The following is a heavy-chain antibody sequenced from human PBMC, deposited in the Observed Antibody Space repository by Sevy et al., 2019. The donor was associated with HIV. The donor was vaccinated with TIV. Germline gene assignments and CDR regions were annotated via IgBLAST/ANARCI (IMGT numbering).Heavy chain of an antibody. Sequence: ASVKVSCKASGYTFTSYGISWVRQAPGQGLEWMGWISAYNGNTNYAQKLQGRVTMTTDTSTSTAYMELRSLRSDDTAVYYCASLSKPYSSGWYVPDYWGRGTLVTVSS. CDR1: GYTFTSYG. CDR3: ASLSKPYSSGWYVPDY. D-gene: IGHD6-19*01. CDR2: ISAYNGNT. V-gene: IGHV1-18*01. J-gene: IGHJ4*02.